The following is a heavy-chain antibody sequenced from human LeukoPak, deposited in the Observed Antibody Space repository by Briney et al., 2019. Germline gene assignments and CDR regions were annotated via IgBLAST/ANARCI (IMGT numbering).Heavy chain of an antibody. CDR3: AKEVGVGRMDV. J-gene: IGHJ6*03. CDR2: IYYSGGA. CDR1: GASISSGGYS. V-gene: IGHV4-30-4*07. Sequence: SETLSLTCAVSGASISSGGYSWSWIRQPPGKALEWIGYIYYSGGAYYNPSLKSRVIISVDTSKNQFSLKVRSVTAADTAVYYCAKEVGVGRMDVWGKGTTVTVSS. D-gene: IGHD2-15*01.